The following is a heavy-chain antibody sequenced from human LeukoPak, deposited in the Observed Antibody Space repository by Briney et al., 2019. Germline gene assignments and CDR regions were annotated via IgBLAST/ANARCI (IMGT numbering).Heavy chain of an antibody. J-gene: IGHJ4*02. V-gene: IGHV4-4*09. D-gene: IGHD3-22*01. Sequence: SETLSLTCTVSGGSISSYYWSWIRQPPGKGLEWIGYIYTSGSTNYNPSLKSRVTISVDTSKNQFSLKLSSVTAADTALYYCARHDDYYYDRHGFDYWGQGTLVTVSS. CDR1: GGSISSYY. CDR3: ARHDDYYYDRHGFDY. CDR2: IYTSGST.